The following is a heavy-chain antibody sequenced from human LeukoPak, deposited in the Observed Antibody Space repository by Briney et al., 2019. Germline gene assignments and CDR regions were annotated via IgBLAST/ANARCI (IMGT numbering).Heavy chain of an antibody. CDR1: GGAISSGDYY. Sequence: SETLSLTCTVSGGAISSGDYYWSWIRQPPGKGLEWIGEINHSGSTNYNPSLKSRVTISVDTSKNQFSLKLSSVTAADTAVYYCARAPGRPAAVFDYWGQGTLVTVSS. D-gene: IGHD2-2*01. V-gene: IGHV4-39*07. CDR2: INHSGST. CDR3: ARAPGRPAAVFDY. J-gene: IGHJ4*02.